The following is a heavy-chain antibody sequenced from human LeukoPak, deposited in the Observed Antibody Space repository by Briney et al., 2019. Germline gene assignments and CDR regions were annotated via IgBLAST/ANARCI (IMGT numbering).Heavy chain of an antibody. CDR2: ISYYGSNK. Sequence: PGGSLRLSCAASGFTFSSYAMHWVRQAPGKGLEGVAVISYYGSNKYYADSVKGRFTISRDNSKNTLYLQMNSLRAEDTAVYYCARDRGYDTLTGYPPGMDVWGQGTTVTVSS. J-gene: IGHJ6*02. CDR1: GFTFSSYA. V-gene: IGHV3-30-3*01. D-gene: IGHD3-9*01. CDR3: ARDRGYDTLTGYPPGMDV.